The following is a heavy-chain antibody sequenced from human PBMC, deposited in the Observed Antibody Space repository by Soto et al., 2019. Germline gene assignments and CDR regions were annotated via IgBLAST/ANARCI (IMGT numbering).Heavy chain of an antibody. CDR2: IFHSGTT. J-gene: IGHJ4*02. CDR3: ARRGGWLFEY. D-gene: IGHD6-19*01. CDR1: NGSISSDNW. V-gene: IGHV4-4*02. Sequence: QVQLQESGPGLVKPSGALSLTCAVSNGSISSDNWWSWVRQPPGKGLEWIGEIFHSGTTNYNPSLKRRITISVDKSKNQFSLEMNSVSAADTAVYYCARRGGWLFEYWGQGTLVTVSS.